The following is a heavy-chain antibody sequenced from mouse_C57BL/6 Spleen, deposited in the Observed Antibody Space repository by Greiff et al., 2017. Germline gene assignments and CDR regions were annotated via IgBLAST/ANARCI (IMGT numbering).Heavy chain of an antibody. CDR2: INPSSGYT. CDR3: ARSGVYGSSYDWYFDV. J-gene: IGHJ1*03. V-gene: IGHV1-4*01. CDR1: GYTFTSYT. D-gene: IGHD1-1*01. Sequence: VKLMESGAELARPGASVKMSCKASGYTFTSYTMHWVKQRPGQGLEWIGYINPSSGYTKYNQKFKDKATLTADKSSSTAYMQLSSLTSEDSAVYYCARSGVYGSSYDWYFDVWGTGTTVTVSS.